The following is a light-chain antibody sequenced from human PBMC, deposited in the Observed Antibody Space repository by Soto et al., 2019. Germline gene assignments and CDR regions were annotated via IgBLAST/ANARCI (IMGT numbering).Light chain of an antibody. Sequence: QSVLTQPPSVSGAPGQRVTISCTGSSSNIGAGYDVHWYRQLPGTAPKLLIYGNSNRPSGVPDRFSGSKSGTSASPAITGLQAKDEADYYCQSYDSSLSGVVFGGGTKLTVL. V-gene: IGLV1-40*01. CDR3: QSYDSSLSGVV. CDR2: GNS. J-gene: IGLJ2*01. CDR1: SSNIGAGYD.